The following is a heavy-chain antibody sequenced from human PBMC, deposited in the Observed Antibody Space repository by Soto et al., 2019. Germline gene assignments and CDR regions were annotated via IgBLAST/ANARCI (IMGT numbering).Heavy chain of an antibody. D-gene: IGHD3-22*01. CDR2: FDPEDGET. CDR1: GYTLTELS. CDR3: ATVRREYYYDSSGEYYYGMDV. Sequence: QVQLVQSGAEVKKPGASVKVSCKVSGYTLTELSMHWVRQAPGKGLEWMGGFDPEDGETIYAQKFQGRVTMTEDTSTDTAYMKLSSLRSEDTAVYYCATVRREYYYDSSGEYYYGMDVWGQGTTVTVSS. V-gene: IGHV1-24*01. J-gene: IGHJ6*02.